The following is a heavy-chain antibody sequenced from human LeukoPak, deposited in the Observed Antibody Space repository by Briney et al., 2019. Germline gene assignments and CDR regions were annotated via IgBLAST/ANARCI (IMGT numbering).Heavy chain of an antibody. V-gene: IGHV3-21*01. CDR1: GFTFGSYN. CDR3: ARDGGDYYDSSGYPFHH. Sequence: GGSLRLSCAASGFTFGSYNMNWVRQAPGKGLEWVSSISTSSSYIYYADSVKGRFTISRGNAKKSLYLQMNSLRAGDTAVYYCARDGGDYYDSSGYPFHHWGQGTLVTVSS. CDR2: ISTSSSYI. J-gene: IGHJ1*01. D-gene: IGHD3-22*01.